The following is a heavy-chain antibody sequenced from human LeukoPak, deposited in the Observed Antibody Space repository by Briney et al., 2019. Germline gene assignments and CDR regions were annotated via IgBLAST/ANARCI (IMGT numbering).Heavy chain of an antibody. D-gene: IGHD2-21*01. Sequence: GGSLRLSCAASGFTFSSYSMNWVRQAPGKGLEWVSSISSSSSYIYYADSVKGRFTISRDNAKNSLYLQMSSLRAEDTAVYYCASGGTLGVITDWGQGTLVTVSS. CDR1: GFTFSSYS. V-gene: IGHV3-21*01. CDR2: ISSSSSYI. J-gene: IGHJ4*02. CDR3: ASGGTLGVITD.